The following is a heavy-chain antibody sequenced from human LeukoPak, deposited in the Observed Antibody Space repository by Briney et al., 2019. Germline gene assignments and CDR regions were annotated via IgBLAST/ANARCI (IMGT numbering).Heavy chain of an antibody. CDR2: INPSGGST. D-gene: IGHD3-22*01. Sequence: ASVKVSCKASGYTFTSYYMHWVRQAPGQGLEWMGIINPSGGSTSYAQKFQGRVTMTRDISTSTVYIELSSLRSEDTAVYYCASSYYYDISGYYAKDYRGQGTLVTVSS. CDR1: GYTFTSYY. CDR3: ASSYYYDISGYYAKDY. J-gene: IGHJ4*02. V-gene: IGHV1-46*01.